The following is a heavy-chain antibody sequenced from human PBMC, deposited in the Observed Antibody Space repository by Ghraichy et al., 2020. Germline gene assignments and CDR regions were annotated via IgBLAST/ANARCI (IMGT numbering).Heavy chain of an antibody. J-gene: IGHJ6*02. D-gene: IGHD3-22*01. CDR2: ISSSSSTI. CDR3: AREESRLYYYDSSGYRSPPYYYYGMDV. Sequence: GGSLRLSCAASGFTFSSYSMNWVRQAPGKGLEWVSYISSSSSTIYYADSVKGRFTISRDNAKNSLYLQMNSLRDEDTAVYYCAREESRLYYYDSSGYRSPPYYYYGMDVWGQGTTVTVSS. V-gene: IGHV3-48*02. CDR1: GFTFSSYS.